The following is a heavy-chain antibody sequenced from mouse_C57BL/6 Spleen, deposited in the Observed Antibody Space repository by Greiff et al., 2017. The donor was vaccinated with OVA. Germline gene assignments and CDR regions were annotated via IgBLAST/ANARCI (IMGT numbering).Heavy chain of an antibody. J-gene: IGHJ3*01. CDR3: ASQGDHGAWFAY. D-gene: IGHD3-2*02. CDR2: LDPSDSYT. V-gene: IGHV1-59*01. CDR1: GYTFTSYW. Sequence: QVQLQQPGAELVRPGTSVKLSCKASGYTFTSYWMHWVKQRPGQGLEWIGVLDPSDSYTNYNQKFKGKATLTVDTSSSTAYMQLSSLTSEDYAVYCCASQGDHGAWFAYWGQGTLVTVSA.